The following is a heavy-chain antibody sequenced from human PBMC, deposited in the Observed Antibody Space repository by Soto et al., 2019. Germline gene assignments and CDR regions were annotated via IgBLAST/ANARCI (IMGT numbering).Heavy chain of an antibody. CDR2: INPSGGST. CDR3: ARDSSVLRYFDWLPLNYYFDY. CDR1: GYTFTSYY. J-gene: IGHJ4*02. D-gene: IGHD3-9*01. V-gene: IGHV1-46*03. Sequence: ASVKVSCKASGYTFTSYYMHWVRQAPGQGLEWMGIINPSGGSTSYAQKFQGRVTMTRDTSTSTVYMELSSLRSEDTAVYYCARDSSVLRYFDWLPLNYYFDYWGQGTLVTVSS.